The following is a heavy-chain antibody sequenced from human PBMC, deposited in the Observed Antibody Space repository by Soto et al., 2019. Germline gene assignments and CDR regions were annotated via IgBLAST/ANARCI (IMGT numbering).Heavy chain of an antibody. Sequence: HLVQSGPEVKQPGASVTVSCKTSGDTFTNFGLSWVRQAPGQGLEWMGWIATYNSNKNYAQKFQGRRTLTTDTSTSTAYMEPKSLGYADTAVYYCARVLRGVVNWFDPWGQGTLVTVSS. D-gene: IGHD3-10*01. CDR3: ARVLRGVVNWFDP. CDR2: IATYNSNK. CDR1: GDTFTNFG. J-gene: IGHJ5*02. V-gene: IGHV1-18*01.